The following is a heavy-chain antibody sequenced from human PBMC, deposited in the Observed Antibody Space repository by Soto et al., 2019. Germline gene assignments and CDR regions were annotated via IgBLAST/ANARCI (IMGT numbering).Heavy chain of an antibody. CDR3: ARARGGSYYVDY. CDR2: IYHSGST. D-gene: IGHD1-26*01. V-gene: IGHV4-4*02. CDR1: GGSISSSNW. Sequence: PSETLSLTCAVSGGSISSSNWLSWVRQTPGKGLEWIGEIYHSGSTNYNPSLKSRVTISVDKSKNQFSLKLSSVTAADAAVYYCARARGGSYYVDYWGQGTLVTVSS. J-gene: IGHJ4*02.